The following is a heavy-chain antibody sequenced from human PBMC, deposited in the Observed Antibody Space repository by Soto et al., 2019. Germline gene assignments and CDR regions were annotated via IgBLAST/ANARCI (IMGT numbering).Heavy chain of an antibody. CDR1: GGSVSSGNYY. J-gene: IGHJ4*02. CDR2: FYYTGSI. V-gene: IGHV4-61*01. Sequence: PSETLSLTCTVSGGSVSSGNYYWSWIRQPPGKGLEWIGYFYYTGSINYNPSLKSRVTIFIDASKNQFSLRLYSVTAADTAVYYCARIMFYSDGINYSPFEYWGQGTLVTVSS. D-gene: IGHD3-22*01. CDR3: ARIMFYSDGINYSPFEY.